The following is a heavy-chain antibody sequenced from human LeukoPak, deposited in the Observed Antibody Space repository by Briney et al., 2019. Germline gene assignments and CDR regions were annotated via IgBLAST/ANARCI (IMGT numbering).Heavy chain of an antibody. D-gene: IGHD3-3*01. V-gene: IGHV1-24*01. CDR1: GYTLTELS. Sequence: GASVKVSCKVSGYTLTELSMHWVRQAPGKGLEWMGGFDPEDGETIYAQKFQGRVTMTEDTSTDTAYMELSSLRSEDTAVYYCARGTDFWSGYPYYYYGMDVWGQGTTVTVPS. CDR3: ARGTDFWSGYPYYYYGMDV. CDR2: FDPEDGET. J-gene: IGHJ6*02.